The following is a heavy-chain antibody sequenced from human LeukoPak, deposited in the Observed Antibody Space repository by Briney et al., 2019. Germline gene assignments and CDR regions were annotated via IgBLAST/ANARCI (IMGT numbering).Heavy chain of an antibody. CDR3: AKEGAYCGGDCYSHYPDDAFDI. Sequence: GGSLRLSCAASGFTFSKYAMTWVRQAPGKGLEWVSSISGSGGSTYYADSVKGRFTISRDNSKNTLYLQMNSLRAEDTAVYYCAKEGAYCGGDCYSHYPDDAFDIWGQGTMVTVSS. CDR1: GFTFSKYA. CDR2: ISGSGGST. V-gene: IGHV3-23*01. D-gene: IGHD2-21*02. J-gene: IGHJ3*02.